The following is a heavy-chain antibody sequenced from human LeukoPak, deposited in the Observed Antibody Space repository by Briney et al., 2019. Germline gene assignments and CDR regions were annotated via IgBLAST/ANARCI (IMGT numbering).Heavy chain of an antibody. CDR2: IWYDGSNK. V-gene: IGHV3-33*01. Sequence: PGRSLRLSCAASGFIFSSYGMHWVRQAPGKGLEWVAVIWYDGSNKYYADSVKGRFTISRDNAKNTLYLQLNSLRAEDTAVYYCARDYCSGGSCYFEFWGQGTLVTVSS. CDR3: ARDYCSGGSCYFEF. J-gene: IGHJ4*02. D-gene: IGHD2-15*01. CDR1: GFIFSSYG.